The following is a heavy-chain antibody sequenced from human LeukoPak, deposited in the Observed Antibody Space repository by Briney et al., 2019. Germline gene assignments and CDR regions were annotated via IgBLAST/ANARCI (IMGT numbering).Heavy chain of an antibody. CDR1: GGSISSGSYY. J-gene: IGHJ1*01. V-gene: IGHV4-61*02. Sequence: PSQTLSLTCTVSGGSISSGSYYWSWIRQPAGKGLEWIGRIYTGGSTNYNPSLKSRVTISVDTSKNQFSLKLSSVTAADTAVYYCARGPYCGGDCYSHEYFQHWGQGTLVTVSS. CDR2: IYTGGST. D-gene: IGHD2-21*02. CDR3: ARGPYCGGDCYSHEYFQH.